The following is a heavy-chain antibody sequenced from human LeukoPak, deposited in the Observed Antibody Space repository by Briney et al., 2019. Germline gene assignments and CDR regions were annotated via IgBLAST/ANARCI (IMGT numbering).Heavy chain of an antibody. CDR1: GYSFTSYW. CDR2: IDPSDSYT. D-gene: IGHD5-18*01. V-gene: IGHV5-10-1*01. CDR3: ARHSPNRYSYGSRDAFDI. J-gene: IGHJ3*02. Sequence: GESLKISCKGSGYSFTSYWISWVRQMPGKGLEWMGRIDPSDSYTNYSPSFQGHVTISADKSISTAYLQWSSLEASDTAMYYCARHSPNRYSYGSRDAFDIWGQGTMVTVSS.